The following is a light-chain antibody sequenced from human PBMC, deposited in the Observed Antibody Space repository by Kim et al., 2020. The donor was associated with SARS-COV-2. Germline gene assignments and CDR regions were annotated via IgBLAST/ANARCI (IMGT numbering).Light chain of an antibody. CDR1: KLGDKY. Sequence: VSLGQTASITCSGDKLGDKYACWYQQKPGQSPVLVICQDTKRPSGIPERFSGSNSGNTATLTISGTQAMDEAYYYCQAWDSSTAWVFGGGTQLTVL. J-gene: IGLJ3*02. CDR2: QDT. CDR3: QAWDSSTAWV. V-gene: IGLV3-1*01.